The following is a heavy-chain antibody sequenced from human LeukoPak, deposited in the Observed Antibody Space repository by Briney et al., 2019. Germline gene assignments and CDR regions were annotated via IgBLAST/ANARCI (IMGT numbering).Heavy chain of an antibody. CDR1: GYTFTSYD. Sequence: ASVKVSCKASGYTFTSYDINWVRQATGQGLEWMGWMNPNSGNTGYAQKFQGRVTMTRNTSISTAYMELSSLRSEDTAVYYCARGGTYCSSGSCYQNWFDPWGQGTLVTVSS. CDR2: MNPNSGNT. V-gene: IGHV1-8*01. CDR3: ARGGTYCSSGSCYQNWFDP. D-gene: IGHD2-15*01. J-gene: IGHJ5*02.